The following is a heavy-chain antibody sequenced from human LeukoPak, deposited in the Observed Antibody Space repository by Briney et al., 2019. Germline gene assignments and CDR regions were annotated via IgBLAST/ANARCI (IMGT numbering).Heavy chain of an antibody. CDR2: IYSGGST. CDR1: GLTASSNY. D-gene: IGHD1-14*01. V-gene: IGHV3-53*01. Sequence: GGSLRLSCAASGLTASSNYMSWVRQAPGKGLDGVSVIYSGGSTYYADSVKGRFTISRDNSKNTLYLQMNSLRAEDTAVYYCAREGITPHYYGMDVWGQGTTVTVSS. CDR3: AREGITPHYYGMDV. J-gene: IGHJ6*02.